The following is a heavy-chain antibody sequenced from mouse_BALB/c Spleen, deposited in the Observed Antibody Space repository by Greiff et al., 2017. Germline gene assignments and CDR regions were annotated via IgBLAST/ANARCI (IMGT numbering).Heavy chain of an antibody. CDR1: GFNIKDTY. D-gene: IGHD2-14*01. CDR3: ARSGAYYRYEVFAY. J-gene: IGHJ3*01. CDR2: IDPANGNT. V-gene: IGHV14-3*02. Sequence: EVQLQQSGAELVKPGASVKLSCTASGFNIKDTYMHWVKQRPEQGLEWIGRIDPANGNTKYDPKFQGKATITADTSSNTAYLQLSSLTSEDTAVYYCARSGAYYRYEVFAYWGQGTLVTVSA.